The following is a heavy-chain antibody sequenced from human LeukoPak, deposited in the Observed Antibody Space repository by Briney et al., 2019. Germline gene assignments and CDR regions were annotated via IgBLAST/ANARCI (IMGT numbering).Heavy chain of an antibody. CDR2: IRYDGSNK. D-gene: IGHD5-18*01. CDR3: ASPDSYGYDPFDY. CDR1: GFTFSSYG. J-gene: IGHJ4*02. V-gene: IGHV3-30*02. Sequence: GGSLRLSCAASGFTFSSYGMHWVRQAPGKGLEWVAFIRYDGSNKYYADSVKGRFTISRDNSKNTLYLQMNSLRAEDTAVYYCASPDSYGYDPFDYWGQGTLVTVSS.